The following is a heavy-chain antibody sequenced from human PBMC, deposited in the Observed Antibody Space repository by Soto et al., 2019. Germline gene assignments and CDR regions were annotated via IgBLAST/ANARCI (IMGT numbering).Heavy chain of an antibody. CDR1: GSSISSYY. V-gene: IGHV4-59*01. Sequence: SETLSLTCTVSGSSISSYYWSWMLQPPGKGLEWIGYIYYSGSTNYNPSLKSRVTISVDTSKNRFSLKLISVAAADTAVYYCARGEIWGEGMLV. CDR2: IYYSGST. CDR3: ARGEI. J-gene: IGHJ4*02.